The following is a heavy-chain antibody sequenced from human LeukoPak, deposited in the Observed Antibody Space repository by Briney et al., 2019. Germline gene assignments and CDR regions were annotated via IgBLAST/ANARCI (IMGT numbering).Heavy chain of an antibody. CDR1: GFTFDDYA. Sequence: GGSLRLSCAASGFTFDDYAMHWVRQAPGKGLEWVSGISWNSGSIGYADSVKGRFTISRDNSKNTLYLQMNSLRAEDTAVYYCARGAYSFDCWGQGTLVIVSS. CDR2: ISWNSGSI. D-gene: IGHD2-21*01. V-gene: IGHV3-9*01. CDR3: ARGAYSFDC. J-gene: IGHJ4*02.